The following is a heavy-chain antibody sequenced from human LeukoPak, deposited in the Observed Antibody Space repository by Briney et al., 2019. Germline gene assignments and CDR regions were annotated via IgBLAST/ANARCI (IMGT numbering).Heavy chain of an antibody. J-gene: IGHJ5*02. CDR3: AKLSSGSYSMT. D-gene: IGHD3-10*01. CDR1: GFTVSSNY. Sequence: GGSLRLSCAASGFTVSSNYMSWVRQAPGKGLEWVSVIYSGGSTYYADSVKGRFTISRDNSKNTLYLQMNSLRAEDTAVYYCAKLSSGSYSMTWGQGTLVTVSS. CDR2: IYSGGST. V-gene: IGHV3-53*01.